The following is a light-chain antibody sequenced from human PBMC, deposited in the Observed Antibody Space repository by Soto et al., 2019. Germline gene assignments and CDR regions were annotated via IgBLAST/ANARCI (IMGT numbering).Light chain of an antibody. J-gene: IGKJ1*01. V-gene: IGKV3-20*01. CDR2: AVS. Sequence: EVVLTQSPGTLSLSPGERATLSCRPSRRVRDRYLAWYQKTAGEAPGLLMYAVSSRATGSRDRFSGSGSGTDFTHTISRLAPEDSAVFFCQQYGTSPPTLGQGTKVDTK. CDR1: RRVRDRY. CDR3: QQYGTSPPT.